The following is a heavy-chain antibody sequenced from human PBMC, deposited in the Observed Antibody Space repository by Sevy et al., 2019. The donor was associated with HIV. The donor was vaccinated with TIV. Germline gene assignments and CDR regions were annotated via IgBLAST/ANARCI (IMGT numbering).Heavy chain of an antibody. CDR2: IKQDGSMR. V-gene: IGHV3-7*01. CDR1: GFTICTYW. D-gene: IGHD3-10*01. J-gene: IGHJ4*02. Sequence: GGSLRLSCPASGFTICTYWVTWVRQAPGQGLEWVANIKQDGSMRKYLDSVRGRFTISRDNAKNSVYLEMNSLRAEDTAMYYCAREVGGSVSKWGQGTLVTVSS. CDR3: AREVGGSVSK.